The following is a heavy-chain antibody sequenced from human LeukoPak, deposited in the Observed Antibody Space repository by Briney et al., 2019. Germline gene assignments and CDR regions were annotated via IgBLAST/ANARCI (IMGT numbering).Heavy chain of an antibody. CDR2: ISGSGDST. V-gene: IGHV3-23*01. Sequence: GGSLRLSCAASGFTFRSYAMSWVRQAPGKGLEWVSGISGSGDSTYYADSVKGRFTISRHNSKNTLFLQMDSLRTEDTAIYYCANRMTFGGQGALVSVSS. CDR1: GFTFRSYA. J-gene: IGHJ4*02. D-gene: IGHD2/OR15-2a*01. CDR3: ANRMTF.